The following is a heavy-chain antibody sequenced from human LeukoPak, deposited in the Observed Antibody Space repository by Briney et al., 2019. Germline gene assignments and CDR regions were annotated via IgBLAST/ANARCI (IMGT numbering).Heavy chain of an antibody. CDR1: SYSLNTEC. J-gene: IGHJ6*03. CDR3: ANVAKGRYFFYYMDV. Sequence: ASVKVSCKASSYSLNTECASWVRQPHGEVLGWNGWIRSFNRITNYAQKFQGRVPVPTDTSTDTTYMELRSLRSDDTAAYYCANVAKGRYFFYYMDVWGKGTTVTVSS. V-gene: IGHV1-18*01. CDR2: IRSFNRIT.